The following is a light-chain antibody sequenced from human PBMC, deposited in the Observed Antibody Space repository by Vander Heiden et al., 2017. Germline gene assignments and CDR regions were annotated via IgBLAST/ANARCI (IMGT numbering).Light chain of an antibody. V-gene: IGKV3-20*01. J-gene: IGKJ1*01. CDR2: GAS. CDR1: QSVSSSY. CDR3: QQYGSSAVR. Sequence: EIVLTQSPGTLSLSPGERATLSCRASQSVSSSYLAWYQQKPGQAPRLLIYGASSGSGTDFTLTISRLEPEDFAVYYCQQYGSSAVRFGRGTKVEIK.